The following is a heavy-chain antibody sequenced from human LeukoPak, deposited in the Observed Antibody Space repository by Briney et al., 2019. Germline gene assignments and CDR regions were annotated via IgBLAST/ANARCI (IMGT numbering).Heavy chain of an antibody. D-gene: IGHD3-22*01. CDR1: GGSISSYY. CDR3: ARLTITMIVGDAFDI. V-gene: IGHV4-59*01. J-gene: IGHJ3*02. Sequence: SETLSLTCTVSGGSISSYYWSWIRQPPGKGLEWIGYIYYSGSTNYNPSLKSRVTISVDTSKNQFSLKLSSVTAADTAVYYCARLTITMIVGDAFDIWGQGTMVTVSS. CDR2: IYYSGST.